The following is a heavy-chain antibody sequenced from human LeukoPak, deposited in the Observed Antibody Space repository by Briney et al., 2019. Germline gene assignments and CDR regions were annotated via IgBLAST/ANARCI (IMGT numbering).Heavy chain of an antibody. CDR2: INHSGST. CDR3: ARKPGYCSSTSCEKGASWFDP. V-gene: IGHV4-34*01. CDR1: GGSFSGYY. J-gene: IGHJ5*02. Sequence: PSETLSLTCAVYGGSFSGYYWSWIRQPPGKGLEWIGEINHSGSTNYNPSLKSRVTISVDTSKNQFSLKLSSVTAADTAVYYCARKPGYCSSTSCEKGASWFDPWGQGTLVTVSS. D-gene: IGHD2-2*01.